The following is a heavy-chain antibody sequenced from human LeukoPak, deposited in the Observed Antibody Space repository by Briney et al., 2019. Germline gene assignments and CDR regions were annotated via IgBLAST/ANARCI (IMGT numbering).Heavy chain of an antibody. CDR1: GFTFSSYA. J-gene: IGHJ1*01. CDR3: AKDLTSSSWAKEYFQH. V-gene: IGHV3-23*01. D-gene: IGHD6-13*01. CDR2: ISGSGGST. Sequence: QAGGSLRLSCAASGFTFSSYAMSWVRQAPGKGLEWVSAISGSGGSTYYADSVKGRFTISRDNSKNTLYLQMNSLRAEDTAVYYCAKDLTSSSWAKEYFQHWGQGTLVTVSS.